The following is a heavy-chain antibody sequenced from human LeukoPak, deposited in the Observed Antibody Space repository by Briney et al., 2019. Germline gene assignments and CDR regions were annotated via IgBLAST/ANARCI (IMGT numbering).Heavy chain of an antibody. J-gene: IGHJ4*02. V-gene: IGHV3-30*18. CDR1: GFTFSSYA. CDR2: ISSDGSHK. D-gene: IGHD3-22*01. Sequence: GGSLRLSCAASGFTFSSYAMHWVRQAPGKGLEWVAIISSDGSHKFYADSMKGRFTISRDNSKNTLYLQMNSLGAEDTAVYYCAKEIVVVITTPDYWGQGTLVTVSS. CDR3: AKEIVVVITTPDY.